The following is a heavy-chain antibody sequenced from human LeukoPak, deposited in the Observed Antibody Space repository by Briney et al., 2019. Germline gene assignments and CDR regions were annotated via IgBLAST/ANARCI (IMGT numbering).Heavy chain of an antibody. CDR2: INPNSGGT. V-gene: IGHV1-2*02. CDR3: ARGLMAFPIRDYGMDV. D-gene: IGHD2-8*01. J-gene: IGHJ6*02. CDR1: GYTFTGYY. Sequence: GASVKVSCKASGYTFTGYYMHWVRQAPGQGLEWMGWINPNSGGTNYARKFQGRVTMTRDTSISTAYMELSRLRSDDTAVYYCARGLMAFPIRDYGMDVWGQGTTVTVCS.